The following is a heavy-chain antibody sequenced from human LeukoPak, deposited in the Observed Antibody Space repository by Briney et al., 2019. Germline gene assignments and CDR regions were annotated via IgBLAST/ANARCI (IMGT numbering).Heavy chain of an antibody. CDR3: ASRYGGSPDY. J-gene: IGHJ4*02. V-gene: IGHV3-7*01. CDR2: LKQDASEK. Sequence: PGGSLRLSCAASGFTFGTYWMSWVRRAPRKGLEWVANLKQDASEKYYVDSVKGRFTISRDNAENSLYLQMNSLRAEDTAVYYCASRYGGSPDYWGQGTLVIVSS. D-gene: IGHD3-16*01. CDR1: GFTFGTYW.